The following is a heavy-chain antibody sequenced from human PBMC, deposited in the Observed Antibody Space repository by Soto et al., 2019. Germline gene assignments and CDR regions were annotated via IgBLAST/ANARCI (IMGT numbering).Heavy chain of an antibody. Sequence: PSETLSLTCTVSGGSISSSSYYWGWIRQPPGKGLEWIGSIYYSGSTYYNPSLKSRVTISVDTSKNQFSLKLSSVTAADTAVYYCARGVQSSSFAFDIWGQGTMVTVSS. D-gene: IGHD6-6*01. V-gene: IGHV4-39*01. CDR3: ARGVQSSSFAFDI. J-gene: IGHJ3*02. CDR2: IYYSGST. CDR1: GGSISSSSYY.